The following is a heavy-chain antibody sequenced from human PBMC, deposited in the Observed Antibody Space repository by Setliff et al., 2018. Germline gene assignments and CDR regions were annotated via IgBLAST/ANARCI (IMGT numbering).Heavy chain of an antibody. Sequence: LRLSCAASGFTFSSHWMHWVRQAPGKGLVWVSRISEDGSDTTYADSVKGRFTVSRDHSKDTLYLQMNSLRDEDTAIYFCAKSLRGDHWNYGGFGSWGQGALVTVSS. CDR3: AKSLRGDHWNYGGFGS. CDR1: GFTFSSHW. CDR2: ISEDGSDT. J-gene: IGHJ4*02. D-gene: IGHD1-7*01. V-gene: IGHV3-74*01.